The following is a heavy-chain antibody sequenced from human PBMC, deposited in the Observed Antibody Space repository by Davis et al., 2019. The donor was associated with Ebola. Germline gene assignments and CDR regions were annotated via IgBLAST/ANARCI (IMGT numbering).Heavy chain of an antibody. V-gene: IGHV1-18*04. CDR1: GYTFTSSG. CDR2: INPHNGNT. CDR3: ARAQFPTTSDH. J-gene: IGHJ4*02. D-gene: IGHD1-1*01. Sequence: ASVKVSCKASGYTFTSSGITWVRQAPGQGLEWMGWINPHNGNTNYAQNVQGRVTMTTDTSTSTAYMEVGSLRSDDTAVYYCARAQFPTTSDHWGQGTLVTVSS.